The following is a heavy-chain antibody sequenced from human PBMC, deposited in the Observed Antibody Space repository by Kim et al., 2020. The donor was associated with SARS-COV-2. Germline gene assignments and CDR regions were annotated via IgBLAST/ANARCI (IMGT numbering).Heavy chain of an antibody. CDR2: INQGGSEK. CDR1: GFTFSSYW. CDR3: VNGDYMGY. D-gene: IGHD7-27*01. Sequence: GGSLRLSCAASGFTFSSYWMIWVRQTPGKGLEWVANINQGGSEKYYVDSVKGRFTISRDNAKNSLYLQMNTLRVEDTAVYYCVNGDYMGYWGQGTLVSVSS. J-gene: IGHJ4*02. V-gene: IGHV3-7*01.